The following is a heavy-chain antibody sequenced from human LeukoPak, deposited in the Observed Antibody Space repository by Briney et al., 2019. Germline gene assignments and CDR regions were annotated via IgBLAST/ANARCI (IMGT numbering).Heavy chain of an antibody. Sequence: SETLSLTCTVSGSSISSSSYYWGWIRQPPGKGLEWIGSIYYSGSTYYNPSLKSRVTISVDTSKNQFSLKLSSVTAADTAVYYCARHYDCSGGSCYSGWFDPWGQGTLVTVSS. CDR1: GSSISSSSYY. CDR3: ARHYDCSGGSCYSGWFDP. CDR2: IYYSGST. D-gene: IGHD2-15*01. V-gene: IGHV4-39*01. J-gene: IGHJ5*02.